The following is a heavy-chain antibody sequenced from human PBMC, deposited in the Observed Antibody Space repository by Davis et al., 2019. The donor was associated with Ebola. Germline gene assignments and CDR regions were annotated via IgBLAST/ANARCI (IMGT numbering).Heavy chain of an antibody. V-gene: IGHV4-34*01. J-gene: IGHJ5*02. D-gene: IGHD6-25*01. Sequence: SETLSLTCAVYGGSFSGYYWSWIRQPPGKGLEWIGEINHSGSTNYNPSLKSRVTISVDTSKNQFFLKLSSVTAADTAVYYCARQAGAAWIDPWGQGTLVTVSS. CDR1: GGSFSGYY. CDR3: ARQAGAAWIDP. CDR2: INHSGST.